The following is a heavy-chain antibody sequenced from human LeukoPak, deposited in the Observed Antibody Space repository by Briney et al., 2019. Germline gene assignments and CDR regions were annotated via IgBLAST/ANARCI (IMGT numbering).Heavy chain of an antibody. V-gene: IGHV1-24*01. CDR1: GYTLTELS. CDR3: ATDLVRSDSSGYYPVPY. CDR2: FDPEDGET. Sequence: ASVKVSCKVSGYTLTELSMHWVRQAPGKGLEWMGGFDPEDGETIYAQKFQGRVTMTEDTSTDTAYMELSSLRSEDTAVYYRATDLVRSDSSGYYPVPYWGQGTLVTVSS. D-gene: IGHD3-22*01. J-gene: IGHJ4*02.